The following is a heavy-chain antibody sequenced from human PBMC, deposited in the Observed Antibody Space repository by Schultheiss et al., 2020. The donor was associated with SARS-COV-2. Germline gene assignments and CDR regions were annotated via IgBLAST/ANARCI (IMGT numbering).Heavy chain of an antibody. CDR3: ARVALELPNDAFDI. V-gene: IGHV3-15*01. D-gene: IGHD1-7*01. CDR2: IKSKTDGGTT. Sequence: GGSLRLSCAASGFTFSGSAMHWVRQAPGKGLEWVGRIKSKTDGGTTDYAAPVKGRFTISRDDSKNTLYLQMNSLRAEDTAVYYCARVALELPNDAFDIWGQGTMVTVSS. J-gene: IGHJ3*02. CDR1: GFTFSGSA.